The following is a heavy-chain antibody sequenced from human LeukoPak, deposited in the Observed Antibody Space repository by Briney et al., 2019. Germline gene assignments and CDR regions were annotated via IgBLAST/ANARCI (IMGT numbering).Heavy chain of an antibody. Sequence: PSETLSLTCAVYGGSFSGYYWSWIRQPPGKGLEWIGEINHSGSTNYNPSLKSRVTISVDTSKNQFSLKLSSVTAADTAVYYCARKYNWNPRSAFDIWGQGTMVTVSS. CDR3: ARKYNWNPRSAFDI. CDR1: GGSFSGYY. J-gene: IGHJ3*02. V-gene: IGHV4-34*01. D-gene: IGHD1-20*01. CDR2: INHSGST.